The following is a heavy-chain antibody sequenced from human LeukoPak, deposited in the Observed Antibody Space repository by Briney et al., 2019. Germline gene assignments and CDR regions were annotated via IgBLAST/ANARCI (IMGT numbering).Heavy chain of an antibody. CDR3: ARDSGYDYVWGSYRLDY. J-gene: IGHJ4*02. V-gene: IGHV1-69*13. CDR2: IIPIFGTA. CDR1: GGTFSSYA. D-gene: IGHD3-16*02. Sequence: SVKVSCKASGGTFSSYAISWVRQAPGQGLEWMGGIIPIFGTANYAQKFQGRVTITADESTSTAYMELSSLRSEDTAVYYCARDSGYDYVWGSYRLDYWGQGTLVTVSS.